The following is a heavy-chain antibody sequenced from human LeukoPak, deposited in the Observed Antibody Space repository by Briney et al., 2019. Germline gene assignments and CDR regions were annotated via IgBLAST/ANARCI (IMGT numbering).Heavy chain of an antibody. Sequence: SETLSLTCTVSGGSISSYYWSWIRQPPGKGLEWIGYIYYSGSTNYNPSLKSRVTISVDTSKNQFSLKLSSVTAADTAVSYCARAPPLGYYYMDVWGKGTTVTVSS. CDR1: GGSISSYY. CDR3: ARAPPLGYYYMDV. CDR2: IYYSGST. V-gene: IGHV4-59*01. J-gene: IGHJ6*03.